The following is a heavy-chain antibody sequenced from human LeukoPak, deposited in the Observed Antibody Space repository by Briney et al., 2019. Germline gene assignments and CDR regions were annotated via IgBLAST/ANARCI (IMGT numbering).Heavy chain of an antibody. D-gene: IGHD4-11*01. CDR3: AKHRENYSDSCLDDS. V-gene: IGHV3-23*01. CDR2: ISGSGGST. Sequence: PGGSLRLSCAASGFTFSRYAMSWVRQAPGKGLEWISAISGSGGSTYYADSVKGRITISRDNSKNTLYLQMNSLRAEDTAVYHSAKHRENYSDSCLDDSWGQGTLVTVSS. J-gene: IGHJ5*01. CDR1: GFTFSRYA.